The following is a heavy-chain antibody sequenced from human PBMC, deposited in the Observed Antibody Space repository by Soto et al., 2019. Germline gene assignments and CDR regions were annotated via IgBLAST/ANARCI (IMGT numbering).Heavy chain of an antibody. D-gene: IGHD3-9*01. J-gene: IGHJ6*02. CDR1: GYTFTSYY. CDR3: GRGGLLRYIDGSDYGMDV. CDR2: INPSGGTT. Sequence: ASVKVSCKASGYTFTSYYMHWVRQAPGQGLEWMGIINPSGGTTSYAQKVQVMVTMTRDTSTRTVYMELSSLRSEDTAVYYCGRGGLLRYIDGSDYGMDVWGQGTAVTVSS. V-gene: IGHV1-46*01.